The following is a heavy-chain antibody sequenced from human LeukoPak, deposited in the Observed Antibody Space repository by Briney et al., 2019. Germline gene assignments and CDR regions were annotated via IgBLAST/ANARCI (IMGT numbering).Heavy chain of an antibody. Sequence: SETLSLTCTVSGGSISSYYWSWIRQPPGKGLEWIGYIYYSGSTNYNPSLKSRVTISVDTSKNQFSLKLSSVTAADTAVYYCARLLHHSLYYYDSSGFGGFDYWGQGTLVTVSS. V-gene: IGHV4-59*01. J-gene: IGHJ4*02. CDR3: ARLLHHSLYYYDSSGFGGFDY. CDR1: GGSISSYY. D-gene: IGHD3-22*01. CDR2: IYYSGST.